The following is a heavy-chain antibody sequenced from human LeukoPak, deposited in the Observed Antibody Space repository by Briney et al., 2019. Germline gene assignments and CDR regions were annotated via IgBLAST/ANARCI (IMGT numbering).Heavy chain of an antibody. J-gene: IGHJ4*02. Sequence: GGSLRLSCAASGFTFSSYGLHWVRQAPGKGLVWVSRINSDGSSTSYADSVKGRFTISRDNAKNTLYLQMNSLRAEDTAVYYCARSPPWVAGTGYDYWGQGTLVTVSS. CDR3: ARSPPWVAGTGYDY. CDR2: INSDGSST. V-gene: IGHV3-74*01. CDR1: GFTFSSYG. D-gene: IGHD6-19*01.